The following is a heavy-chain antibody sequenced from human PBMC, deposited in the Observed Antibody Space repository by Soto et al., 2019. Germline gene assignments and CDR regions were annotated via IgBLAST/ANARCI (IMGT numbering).Heavy chain of an antibody. CDR3: ATDGDLEHHPKN. CDR1: GLSFSYYG. D-gene: IGHD4-17*01. J-gene: IGHJ4*02. V-gene: IGHV3-30*03. Sequence: QVQLVESGGGVVQPGKSLRLSCAASGLSFSYYGMHWVRQAPGKGLEWVAFIPYEGSHKYYADSVMGRFTISRDNSKNTLYLQMNSLRAEDTAVYYCATDGDLEHHPKNWGQGTLVTVSS. CDR2: IPYEGSHK.